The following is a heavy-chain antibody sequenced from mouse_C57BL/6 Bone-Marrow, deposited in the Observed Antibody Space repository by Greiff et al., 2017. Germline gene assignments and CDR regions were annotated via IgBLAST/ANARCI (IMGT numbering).Heavy chain of an antibody. CDR3: ARGGDFDY. J-gene: IGHJ2*01. D-gene: IGHD1-1*02. CDR1: GFTFSSYA. CDR2: ISDGGSYT. Sequence: EVKLVESGGGLVKPGGSLKLSCAASGFTFSSYAMSWVRQTPEKRLEWVATISDGGSYTYYPDNVKGRFTISRDNAKNNLYLQMSHLKSEDTARYYCARGGDFDYWGQGTTLTVSS. V-gene: IGHV5-4*03.